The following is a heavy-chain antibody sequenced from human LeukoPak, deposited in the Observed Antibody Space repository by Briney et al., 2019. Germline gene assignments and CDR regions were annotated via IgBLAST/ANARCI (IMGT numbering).Heavy chain of an antibody. Sequence: GGSLRLSCAASGFTFSSYGMHWVRQAPGKGLEWVAVIWYDGSNKYYADSVKGRFTISRDNSRYTLYLQMNRLRAEDSALYYCAKDWASHNGVYDCLDFWGQGTQVTVSS. CDR1: GFTFSSYG. D-gene: IGHD3-16*01. CDR2: IWYDGSNK. CDR3: AKDWASHNGVYDCLDF. V-gene: IGHV3-33*03. J-gene: IGHJ4*02.